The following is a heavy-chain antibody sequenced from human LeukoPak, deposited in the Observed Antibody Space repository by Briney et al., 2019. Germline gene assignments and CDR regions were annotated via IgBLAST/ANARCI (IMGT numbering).Heavy chain of an antibody. CDR2: INPSGGST. Sequence: ASVKVSCKASGYTFTSYGISWVRQAPGQGLEWMGIINPSGGSTSYAQKFQGRVTMTRDTSTSTVYMELSSLRSEDTAVYYCARDRSSSDAFDIWGQGTMVTVSS. V-gene: IGHV1-46*01. D-gene: IGHD6-6*01. CDR1: GYTFTSYG. J-gene: IGHJ3*02. CDR3: ARDRSSSDAFDI.